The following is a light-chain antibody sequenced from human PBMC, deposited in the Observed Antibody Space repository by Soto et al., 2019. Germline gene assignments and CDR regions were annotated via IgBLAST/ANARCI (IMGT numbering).Light chain of an antibody. CDR2: DIS. CDR1: QSVRSF. J-gene: IGKJ4*01. CDR3: QQRSNRLLT. Sequence: EIVLTQSPATLSLSPGERATLSCRASQSVRSFLAWYQQKPGQAPRLLIYDISNRATDIPARFSGSGSGTDFTLTISSLEPEDFAVYYCQQRSNRLLTFGGGTKVEIK. V-gene: IGKV3-11*01.